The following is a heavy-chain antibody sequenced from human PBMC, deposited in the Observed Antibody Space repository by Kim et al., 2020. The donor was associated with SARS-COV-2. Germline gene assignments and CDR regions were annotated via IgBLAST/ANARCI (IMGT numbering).Heavy chain of an antibody. Sequence: GGSLRLSCVASGFTFSDYYMSWIRQAPGKGLEWISYISIPTIIFYADSVKGRFTISRDNAKNSLYLQMNSLRAEDTAVYYCVREGGSSSPLDYWGQGTLVTVSS. V-gene: IGHV3-11*01. CDR3: VREGGSSSPLDY. CDR2: ISIPTII. D-gene: IGHD6-6*01. J-gene: IGHJ4*02. CDR1: GFTFSDYY.